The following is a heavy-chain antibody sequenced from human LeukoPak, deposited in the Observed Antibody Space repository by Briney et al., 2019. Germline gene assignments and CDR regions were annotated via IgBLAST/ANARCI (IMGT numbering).Heavy chain of an antibody. CDR1: GYTFTSYD. J-gene: IGHJ5*02. CDR2: MNPNSGNT. Sequence: ASVKVSCKASGYTFTSYDINWVRQATGQGLEWMGWMNPNSGNTGYAQKFQGRVTMTRNTSISTAYMELSSLRSEDTAVYYCARSLTKVRGVISRWFDPWGQGTLVTVSS. D-gene: IGHD3-10*01. V-gene: IGHV1-8*01. CDR3: ARSLTKVRGVISRWFDP.